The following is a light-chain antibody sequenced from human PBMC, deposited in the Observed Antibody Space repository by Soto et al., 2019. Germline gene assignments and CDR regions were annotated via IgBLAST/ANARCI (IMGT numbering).Light chain of an antibody. CDR1: QSISSN. J-gene: IGKJ4*01. CDR3: QQYNAWPLT. V-gene: IGKV3-15*01. CDR2: GAS. Sequence: EIVMTQSPATLSVSPGEGATLSCRASQSISSNLAWYQQKPGQAPKLLIYGASTRATGFPARFSGSGSGTEFTLTISSLQSEDFAVYYCQQYNAWPLTFGGGSQLEIK.